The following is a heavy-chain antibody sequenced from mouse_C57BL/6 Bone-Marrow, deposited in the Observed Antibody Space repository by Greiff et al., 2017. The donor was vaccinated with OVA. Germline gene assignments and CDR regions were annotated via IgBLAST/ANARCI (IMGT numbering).Heavy chain of an antibody. CDR3: ARNSLYRYYAMDY. V-gene: IGHV1-55*01. CDR1: GYTFTSYW. D-gene: IGHD2-1*01. Sequence: QVQLQQSGAELVKPGASVKMSCKASGYTFTSYWITWVKQRPGQGLEWIGDIYPGSGSTNYNEKFKSKATLTVDTSSSTAYMQLSSLTSEDSAVYYCARNSLYRYYAMDYWGQGTSVTVSS. CDR2: IYPGSGST. J-gene: IGHJ4*01.